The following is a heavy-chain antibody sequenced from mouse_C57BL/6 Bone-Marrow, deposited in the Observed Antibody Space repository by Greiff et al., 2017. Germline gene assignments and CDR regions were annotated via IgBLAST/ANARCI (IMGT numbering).Heavy chain of an antibody. CDR2: LDPSDSYT. D-gene: IGHD2-4*01. CDR3: AAYDYDAY. CDR1: GYTFTSYW. V-gene: IGHV1-69*01. Sequence: QVQLQQPGAELVMPGASVKLSCKASGYTFTSYWMHWVKQRPGQGLEWIGELDPSDSYTNYNQKFKGKSTLTVAKSSRTAYMLLSSLTSDDSAVYYCAAYDYDAYWGQGTLVTVSA. J-gene: IGHJ3*01.